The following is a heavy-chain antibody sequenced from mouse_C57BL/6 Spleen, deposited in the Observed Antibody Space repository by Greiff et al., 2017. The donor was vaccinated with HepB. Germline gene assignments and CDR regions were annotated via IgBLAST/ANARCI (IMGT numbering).Heavy chain of an antibody. CDR1: GYSITSGYY. D-gene: IGHD2-12*01. J-gene: IGHJ1*03. V-gene: IGHV3-6*01. CDR3: ARDPLYDGYFDV. Sequence: EVQLQESGPGLVKPSQSLSLTCSVTGYSITSGYYWNWIRQFPGNNLEWMGYISYDGSNNYNPSLKNRISITRDTSKNQFFLKLNSVTTEDTATYYCARDPLYDGYFDVWGTGTTVTVSS. CDR2: ISYDGSN.